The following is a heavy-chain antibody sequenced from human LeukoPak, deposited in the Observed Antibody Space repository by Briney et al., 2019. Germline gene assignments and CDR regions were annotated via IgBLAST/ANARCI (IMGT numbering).Heavy chain of an antibody. CDR3: ASSAAPLYNWFDP. D-gene: IGHD6-25*01. J-gene: IGHJ5*02. Sequence: PGESLKISCKGSGYSFTSYWIGWVRQMPGKGLEWMGIIYPGDSDTRYSPSFQGQVTISADKSISTAYLQWSSLKASDTAVYYCASSAAPLYNWFDPWGQGTLVTVSS. V-gene: IGHV5-51*03. CDR1: GYSFTSYW. CDR2: IYPGDSDT.